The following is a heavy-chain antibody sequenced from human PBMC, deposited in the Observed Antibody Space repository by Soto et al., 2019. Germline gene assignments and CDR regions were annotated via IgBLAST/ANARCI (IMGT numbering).Heavy chain of an antibody. V-gene: IGHV1-8*01. J-gene: IGHJ4*02. CDR2: MNPNSGNT. D-gene: IGHD3-9*01. Sequence: QVQLVQSGAEVKKPGASVKVSCKASGYTFTSYDINWVRQATGQGLEWMGWMNPNSGNTGYAQKFQGRVTMTRNTSISTAYMELSSLRSEDTAVYYCARDYYDILTGYDREFDYWGQGTLVTVSS. CDR3: ARDYYDILTGYDREFDY. CDR1: GYTFTSYD.